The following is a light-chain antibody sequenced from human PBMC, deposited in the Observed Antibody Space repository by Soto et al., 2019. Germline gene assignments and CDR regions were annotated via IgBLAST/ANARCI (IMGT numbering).Light chain of an antibody. CDR2: TDY. Sequence: QSVLTQPPSASGTPGQRVIISCAGSNSNIGTYTVNWYQQLPCTAPKLLIYTDYQRPSGVPDRFSGSRSGTSASLAISGLQSEDEADYYCASWDDSLSGGVFGGGTKLTVL. CDR3: ASWDDSLSGGV. V-gene: IGLV1-44*01. CDR1: NSNIGTYT. J-gene: IGLJ3*02.